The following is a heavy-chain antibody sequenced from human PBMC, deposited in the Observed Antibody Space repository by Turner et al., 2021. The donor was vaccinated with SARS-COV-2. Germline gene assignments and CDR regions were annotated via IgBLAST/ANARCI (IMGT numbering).Heavy chain of an antibody. V-gene: IGHV4-31*03. CDR2: IYYGGGT. CDR1: GGSISSGGDY. CDR3: ATKTTVTIGFRDYYYGMDV. J-gene: IGHJ6*02. Sequence: QVQLQESGQGLVKPSQTLSLTCTVSGGSISSGGDYWSWIRQHPGKGLEWIGYIYYGGGTYYNPSLRSRVTISIDTSKNQFSLKLSSVTAADTAVYYCATKTTVTIGFRDYYYGMDVWGQGTTVTVSS. D-gene: IGHD4-4*01.